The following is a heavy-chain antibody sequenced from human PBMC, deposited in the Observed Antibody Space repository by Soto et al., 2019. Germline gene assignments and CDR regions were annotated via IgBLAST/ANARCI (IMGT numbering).Heavy chain of an antibody. D-gene: IGHD4-17*01. CDR2: IRSSSSDT. V-gene: IGHV3-48*02. Sequence: PGGSLRLSCAASGFTFSDYSMNWVRQAPGKGLEWVSNIRSSSSDTYYADSVKGRFTIFRDNAKNSLYLQMNSLRDEDTAAYYCARDNLRTVTTIDFWGLGTLVTVSS. J-gene: IGHJ4*02. CDR3: ARDNLRTVTTIDF. CDR1: GFTFSDYS.